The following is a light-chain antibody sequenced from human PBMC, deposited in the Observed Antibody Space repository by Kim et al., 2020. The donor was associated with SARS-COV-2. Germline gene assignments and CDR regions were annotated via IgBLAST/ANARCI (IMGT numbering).Light chain of an antibody. Sequence: QTATLTCTGRSYNVGKEGATWLQQHQGLPPRLLAYRDNTRPSGISERFSTSRSGDTASLTITGLQPEDEADYYCSAWAFSLREWVFGGGPQLTVL. CDR3: SAWAFSLREWV. V-gene: IGLV10-54*04. CDR2: RDN. CDR1: SYNVGKEG. J-gene: IGLJ3*02.